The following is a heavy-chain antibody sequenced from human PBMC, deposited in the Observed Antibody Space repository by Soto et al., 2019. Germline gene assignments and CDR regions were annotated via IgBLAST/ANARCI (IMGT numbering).Heavy chain of an antibody. CDR1: GYTFTSYD. CDR3: ARSPATYDFWSGYYSYYYYYMDV. D-gene: IGHD3-3*01. J-gene: IGHJ6*03. CDR2: MNPNSGNT. V-gene: IGHV1-8*01. Sequence: QVQLVQSGAEVKKPGASVKVSCKASGYTFTSYDINWVRQATGQGLEWMGWMNPNSGNTGYAQKFQGRVTMTRSTSISTAYMELSSLRSEDTAVYYCARSPATYDFWSGYYSYYYYYMDVWGKGTTVTVSS.